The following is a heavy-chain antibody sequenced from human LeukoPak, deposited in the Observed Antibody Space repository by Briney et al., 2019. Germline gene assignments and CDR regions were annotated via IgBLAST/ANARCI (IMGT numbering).Heavy chain of an antibody. J-gene: IGHJ3*02. CDR2: IYYSGST. CDR1: GGSISRYY. CDR3: ARGYYDSSGYYLPDAFDI. V-gene: IGHV4-59*01. D-gene: IGHD3-22*01. Sequence: SEPLSLTCTVSGGSISRYYWSWIRQPPGQGMVWIGYIYYSGSTNYNPSLKSRATISVDTSKNQFSLKLSAVTAADTAVYYCARGYYDSSGYYLPDAFDIWGQGTMVTVSS.